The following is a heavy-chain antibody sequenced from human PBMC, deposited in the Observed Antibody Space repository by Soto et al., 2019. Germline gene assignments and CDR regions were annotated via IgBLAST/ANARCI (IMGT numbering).Heavy chain of an antibody. CDR1: GGSISSNY. CDR2: IYYSGST. CDR3: ARSEATGLDY. V-gene: IGHV4-59*12. Sequence: SETLSLTCTVSGGSISSNYWSWIRQPPGKGLEWIGYIYYSGSTNYNPSLKSRVTISVDRSKNQFSLKLSSVTAADTAVYYCARSEATGLDYWGQGTLVTVSS. D-gene: IGHD1-26*01. J-gene: IGHJ4*02.